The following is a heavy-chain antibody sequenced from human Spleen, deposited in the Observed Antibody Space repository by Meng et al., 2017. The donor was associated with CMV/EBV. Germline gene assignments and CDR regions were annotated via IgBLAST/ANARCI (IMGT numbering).Heavy chain of an antibody. J-gene: IGHJ4*02. Sequence: QVQLVQSGADVEKPAASVKVSCKASGYTFTSYDINWVRQATGQGLEWKGWMKPNSGNTAYAQKFQGRVTMTRDVSISTAYMQMSSLRSEDTAADCCAGGLGSSGTPPDYWGQGTLVTVSS. CDR1: GYTFTSYD. CDR2: MKPNSGNT. CDR3: AGGLGSSGTPPDY. D-gene: IGHD6-25*01. V-gene: IGHV1-8*01.